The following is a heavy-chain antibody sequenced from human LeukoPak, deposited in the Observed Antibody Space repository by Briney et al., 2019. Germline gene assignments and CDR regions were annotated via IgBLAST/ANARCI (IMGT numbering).Heavy chain of an antibody. V-gene: IGHV4-61*02. D-gene: IGHD3-10*01. CDR1: GASISGGSFY. CDR3: ARSPGGSGTRAFDI. Sequence: SVTLSLTCTVSGASISGGSFYWSWIRQPAGKGLEWIGRIYTTGSTNYNPSLKSRVTILVDTSKNQFSLELSSVTAADTAVYYCARSPGGSGTRAFDIWGQGTMVTVSS. J-gene: IGHJ3*02. CDR2: IYTTGST.